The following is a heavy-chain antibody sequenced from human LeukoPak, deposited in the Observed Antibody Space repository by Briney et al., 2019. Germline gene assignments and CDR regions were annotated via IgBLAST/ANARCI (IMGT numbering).Heavy chain of an antibody. Sequence: GGSLRLSCAASGFTVSSNYMSWVRQAPGKGLEWVSVIYSGGSTYYADSVKGRFTISRDNSKNTLYLQMISLRAEDTAVYYCARDRHSYGDYGGGDYWGQGTLVTVSS. V-gene: IGHV3-66*01. CDR3: ARDRHSYGDYGGGDY. CDR1: GFTVSSNY. J-gene: IGHJ4*02. CDR2: IYSGGST. D-gene: IGHD4-17*01.